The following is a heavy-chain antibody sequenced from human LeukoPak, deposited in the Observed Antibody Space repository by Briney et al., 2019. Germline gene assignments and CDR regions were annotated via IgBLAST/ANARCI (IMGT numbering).Heavy chain of an antibody. J-gene: IGHJ5*02. D-gene: IGHD2-2*01. CDR1: GYTFTIYG. CDR3: ARVSTLIVLPAAKNWFDP. Sequence: ASVKVSCKASGYTFTIYGISWVRQAPGQGLEWMGWINTYTGNTNYAQKLQGRVTMTADTSTNTAYMELRTLRSDDTAVYYCARVSTLIVLPAAKNWFDPWGQGTLVTVSS. CDR2: INTYTGNT. V-gene: IGHV1-18*01.